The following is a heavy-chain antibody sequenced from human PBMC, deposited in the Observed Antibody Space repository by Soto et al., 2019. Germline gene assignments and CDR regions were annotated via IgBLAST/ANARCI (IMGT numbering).Heavy chain of an antibody. CDR1: GFTFSSYG. CDR3: ARDSALYSNYAYYYYGMDV. Sequence: PGGSLRLSCAASGFTFSSYGMHWVRQAPGKGLEWVAVIWYDGSNKYYADSVKGRFTISRDNSKNTLYLQMNSLRAEDTAVYYCARDSALYSNYAYYYYGMDVWGQGTTVTVSS. J-gene: IGHJ6*02. CDR2: IWYDGSNK. D-gene: IGHD4-4*01. V-gene: IGHV3-33*01.